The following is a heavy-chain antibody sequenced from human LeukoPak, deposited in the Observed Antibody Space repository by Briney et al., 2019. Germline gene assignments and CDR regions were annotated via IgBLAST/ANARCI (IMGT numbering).Heavy chain of an antibody. V-gene: IGHV1-2*02. CDR3: ARASDLTPQDRYCSGGSCYYYYYYMDV. J-gene: IGHJ6*03. Sequence: ASVKVSCKASGYTFTGYYMHWVRQAPGQGLEWMGWINPNSGGTNYAQKFQGRVTMTRDTSISTAYMELSSLRSEDTAVYYCARASDLTPQDRYCSGGSCYYYYYYMDVWGKGTTVTISS. CDR2: INPNSGGT. CDR1: GYTFTGYY. D-gene: IGHD2-15*01.